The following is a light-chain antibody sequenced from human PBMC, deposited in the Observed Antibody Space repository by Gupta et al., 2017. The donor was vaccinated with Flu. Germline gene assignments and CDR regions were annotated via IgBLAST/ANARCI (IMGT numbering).Light chain of an antibody. J-gene: IGLJ3*02. CDR2: EDN. V-gene: IGLV6-57*03. CDR1: SGSIASNY. CDR3: QYSDSSNQWV. Sequence: NFMLTQPHSVSESPGKTVTISCTRSSGSIASNYVQWYQQRPGSAPTTVIYEDNQRPSGVPDRFSGSIDSSSNSASLPISGLKTENEADDYCQYSDSSNQWVLGGGTKLTVL.